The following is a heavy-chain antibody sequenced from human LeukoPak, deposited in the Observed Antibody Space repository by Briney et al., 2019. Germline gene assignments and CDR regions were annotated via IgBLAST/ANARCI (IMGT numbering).Heavy chain of an antibody. J-gene: IGHJ4*02. Sequence: PGGSLRLSCAASGFIFSSNWMHWVRQAPGKGLVWVSRINEDGSTTNHADSVKGRFTISRDNAKNTLCMQMNSLRAEDTAVYYCVXDLGGRSGHWGQGTLVTVSS. D-gene: IGHD1-26*01. CDR2: INEDGSTT. CDR1: GFIFSSNW. CDR3: VXDLGGRSGH. V-gene: IGHV3-74*01.